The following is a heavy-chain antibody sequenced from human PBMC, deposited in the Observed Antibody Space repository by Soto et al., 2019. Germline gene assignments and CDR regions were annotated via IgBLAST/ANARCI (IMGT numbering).Heavy chain of an antibody. Sequence: QVQLQESGPGLVKPSGTLSLTCAVSGGSVTISNWWSWVRQTPGKGLEWIGQIHHSESTNYNPALTDRFTISVDKAKNQFSLELKSVTAAYTAVYYCARGGYYFYMDVWGKGTTVTVSS. CDR3: ARGGYYFYMDV. D-gene: IGHD1-26*01. CDR2: IHHSEST. J-gene: IGHJ6*03. V-gene: IGHV4-4*02. CDR1: GGSVTISNW.